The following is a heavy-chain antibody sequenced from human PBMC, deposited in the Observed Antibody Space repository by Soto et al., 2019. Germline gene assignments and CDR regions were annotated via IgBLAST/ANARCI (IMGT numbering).Heavy chain of an antibody. CDR1: GGSISSYY. D-gene: IGHD3-10*01. Sequence: SETLSLTCTVSGGSISSYYWSWIRQPPGKGLEWIGYIYYSGSTNYNPSLKSRVTISVDTSKNQFSLKLSSVTAADTAVYYCARGVSMVRGERYAFDIWGQGTMVTVSS. CDR3: ARGVSMVRGERYAFDI. CDR2: IYYSGST. J-gene: IGHJ3*02. V-gene: IGHV4-59*01.